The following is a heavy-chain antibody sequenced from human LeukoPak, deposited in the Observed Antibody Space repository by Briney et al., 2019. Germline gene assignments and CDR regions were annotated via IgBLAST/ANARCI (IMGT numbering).Heavy chain of an antibody. CDR3: AKDGVNTTMASYYDYCMDV. Sequence: GGSLRLSCAASGFTFSSYNMNWVRRAPGKGLEWVSAISGSGGSTYYADSVKGRFTISRDNSKNTLYLQMNSLRAEDTAVYYCAKDGVNTTMASYYDYCMDVWGKGTTVTISS. CDR2: ISGSGGST. V-gene: IGHV3-23*01. J-gene: IGHJ6*03. D-gene: IGHD5-18*01. CDR1: GFTFSSYN.